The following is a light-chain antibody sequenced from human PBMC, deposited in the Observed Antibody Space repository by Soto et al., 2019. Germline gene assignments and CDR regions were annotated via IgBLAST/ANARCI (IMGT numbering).Light chain of an antibody. CDR2: SAS. CDR3: QQCLSVPYT. Sequence: DIVMTQSPDSLAVSLGERATINCKSSQRVSYSSNNKHYLAWYQQKAGQPPKLLTYSASSRESGVPDRFSGSGSGTDFTLTISTLQAEDVAVYYCQQCLSVPYTFGGGTKVELK. J-gene: IGKJ4*01. V-gene: IGKV4-1*01. CDR1: QRVSYSSNNKHY.